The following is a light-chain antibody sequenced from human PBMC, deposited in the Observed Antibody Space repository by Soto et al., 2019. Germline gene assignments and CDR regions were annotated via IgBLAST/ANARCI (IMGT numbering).Light chain of an antibody. J-gene: IGKJ1*01. CDR3: QQSYSTHPTWT. CDR2: AAS. Sequence: DIQITQSPSSLSASVGDRVTITCRASQSISSYLNWYQQKPGKAPKLLIYAASSFQSGVPSRFSGSGSGTDFTLTISSLQPEDFATYYCQQSYSTHPTWTFGQGTKVDIK. CDR1: QSISSY. V-gene: IGKV1-39*01.